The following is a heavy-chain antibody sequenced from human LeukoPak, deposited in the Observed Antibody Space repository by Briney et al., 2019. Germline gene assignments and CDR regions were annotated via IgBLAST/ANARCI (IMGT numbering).Heavy chain of an antibody. D-gene: IGHD2-2*02. CDR1: GFTFSSYE. CDR2: ISSSGSTI. V-gene: IGHV3-48*03. Sequence: GGSLRLSWAASGFTFSSYEINWVRQAPGNGLEWVSYISSSGSTIYYADSVKGRFTISRDNAKNSLYLQMNSLRAEDTAVYYCARTGVPAAIVRWFDPWGQGTLVPVSS. CDR3: ARTGVPAAIVRWFDP. J-gene: IGHJ5*02.